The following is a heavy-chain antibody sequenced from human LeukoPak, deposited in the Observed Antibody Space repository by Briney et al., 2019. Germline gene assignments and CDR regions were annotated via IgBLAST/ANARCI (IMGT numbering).Heavy chain of an antibody. V-gene: IGHV3-30-3*01. CDR2: ISDDRDNR. CDR3: ARAPPKYFDS. CDR1: RFTFSTYA. J-gene: IGHJ4*02. Sequence: GGSLRLSCAASRFTFSTYAMHWVRQAPGKGLEWVAVISDDRDNRDYSDTVRGRFTISRDNSKNTVYLQMNSLRGEDTAVYYCARAPPKYFDSWGQGTLVTVSS.